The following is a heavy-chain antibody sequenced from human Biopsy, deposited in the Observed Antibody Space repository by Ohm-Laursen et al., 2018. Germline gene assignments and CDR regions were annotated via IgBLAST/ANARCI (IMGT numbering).Heavy chain of an antibody. Sequence: SETLSLTCPVSGGSISSDYWSWVRQTPGKGLEWIGNIYYRGGTNYNPSLKSRVTISVDTSKNQFSLRLNSVTAADTAVYYCARATNSTGWPYYYFYGMDVWGQGTTVTVSS. D-gene: IGHD2/OR15-2a*01. J-gene: IGHJ6*02. CDR2: IYYRGGT. CDR1: GGSISSDY. V-gene: IGHV4-59*01. CDR3: ARATNSTGWPYYYFYGMDV.